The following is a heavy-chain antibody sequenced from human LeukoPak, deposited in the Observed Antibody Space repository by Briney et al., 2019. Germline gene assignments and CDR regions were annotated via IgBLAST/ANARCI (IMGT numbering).Heavy chain of an antibody. Sequence: GGSLRLSCAASGFTLRSYTMNWVRQAPGKGLEWVSSIGISSNKIYYADSVKGRFIISRDNAKNSLYLQMNSLRAEDTAVYYCARDYADDYWGQGTLVTVSS. CDR3: ARDYADDY. D-gene: IGHD3-16*01. CDR1: GFTLRSYT. V-gene: IGHV3-21*01. CDR2: IGISSNKI. J-gene: IGHJ4*02.